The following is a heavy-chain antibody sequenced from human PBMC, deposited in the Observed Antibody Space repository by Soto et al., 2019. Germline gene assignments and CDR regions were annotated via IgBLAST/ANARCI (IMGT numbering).Heavy chain of an antibody. Sequence: DVQVLESGGGLVQPGGSLRLSCAASGFEFSLYAMYWVRQTPGRGLEWVSVISGRYATTYYADSVRGRFTIARDNSRDTLFLQMDSLTADDTAIYYCAKGGTNNYYAYIDFWGQGTLVTVSS. CDR2: ISGRYATT. CDR1: GFEFSLYA. V-gene: IGHV3-23*01. CDR3: AKGGTNNYYAYIDF. J-gene: IGHJ4*02. D-gene: IGHD1-26*01.